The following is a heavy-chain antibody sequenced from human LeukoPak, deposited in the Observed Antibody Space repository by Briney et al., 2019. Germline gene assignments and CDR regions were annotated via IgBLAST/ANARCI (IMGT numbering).Heavy chain of an antibody. CDR1: GGSISSSSYY. D-gene: IGHD6-13*01. J-gene: IGHJ4*02. V-gene: IGHV4-61*05. Sequence: SETLSLTCTVSGGSISSSSYYWGWIRQPPGKGLEWIGYIYYSGSTNYNPSLKSRVTISVDTSKNQFSLKLSSVTAADTAVYYCARHMYTSTWYGGPYWGQGTLVTVSS. CDR2: IYYSGST. CDR3: ARHMYTSTWYGGPY.